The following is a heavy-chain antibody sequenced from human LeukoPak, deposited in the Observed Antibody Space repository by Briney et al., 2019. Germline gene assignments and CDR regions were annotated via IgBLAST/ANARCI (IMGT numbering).Heavy chain of an antibody. J-gene: IGHJ6*03. CDR3: AREEQELVRDYYYYMDV. V-gene: IGHV3-30*01. CDR2: ISYDGSHT. Sequence: PGGSLRLSCAASGFIFSNFAMHWVRQAPGKGLEWVALISYDGSHTYYADSMKGRFTISRDNSRNVLYLQMTSLSGDDSAVYYCAREEQELVRDYYYYMDVWGMGTTVTVSS. CDR1: GFIFSNFA. D-gene: IGHD6-13*01.